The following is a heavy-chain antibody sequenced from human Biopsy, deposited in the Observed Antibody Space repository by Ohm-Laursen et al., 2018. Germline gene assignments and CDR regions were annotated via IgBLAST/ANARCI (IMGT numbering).Heavy chain of an antibody. J-gene: IGHJ4*02. CDR1: GGSISTDLNY. D-gene: IGHD5-18*01. CDR2: IYHSGNT. V-gene: IGHV4-31*01. Sequence: SQTLSLTCTVSGGSISTDLNYWSWIRQHPGKGLEWIGYIYHSGNTYYNPSLESQVTISIDTSKNQFSLKVTSVTAADTAVYYCARATVETASFDFWGQGTLVTVSS. CDR3: ARATVETASFDF.